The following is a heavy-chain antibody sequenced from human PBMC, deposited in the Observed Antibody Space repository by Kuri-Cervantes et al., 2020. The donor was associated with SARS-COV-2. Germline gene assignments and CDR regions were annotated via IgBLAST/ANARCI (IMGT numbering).Heavy chain of an antibody. CDR3: ARVRDIVLMVYAIRGWFDP. D-gene: IGHD2-8*01. CDR2: IYHSGST. CDR1: GGSISSSNW. J-gene: IGHJ5*02. Sequence: GSLRLSCTVSGGSISSSNWWSWVRQPPGKGLEWIGEIYHSGSTNYNPSLKSRVTISVDKSKNQFSLKLSSVTAADTAVYYCARVRDIVLMVYAIRGWFDPWGQGTLVTVSS. V-gene: IGHV4-4*02.